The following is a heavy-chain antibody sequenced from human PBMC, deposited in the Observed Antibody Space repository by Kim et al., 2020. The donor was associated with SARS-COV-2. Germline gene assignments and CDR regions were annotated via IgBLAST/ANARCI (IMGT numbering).Heavy chain of an antibody. CDR1: GGSFSGYY. V-gene: IGHV4-34*01. CDR2: INHSGST. J-gene: IGHJ6*03. Sequence: SETLSLTCAVYGGSFSGYYWSWIRQPPGKGREWIGEINHSGSTNYNPSIKSRVTISVDTSKNQFSLKLSAVTAADTAVYYCARESGHMVVVVVAPYYYYYMDVWGKGTTLTVSS. D-gene: IGHD2-15*01. CDR3: ARESGHMVVVVVAPYYYYYMDV.